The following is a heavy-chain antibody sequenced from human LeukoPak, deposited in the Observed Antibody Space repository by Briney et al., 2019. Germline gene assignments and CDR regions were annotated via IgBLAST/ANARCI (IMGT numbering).Heavy chain of an antibody. CDR3: ARGYCSSTSCYAGWFDP. Sequence: ASVKVSCKASGGTFSSYAISWVRQAPGQGLEWTGGIIPIFGTANYAQKFQGRVTITADESTSTAYMELSSLRSEDTAVYYCARGYCSSTSCYAGWFDPWGQGTLVTVSS. J-gene: IGHJ5*02. CDR2: IIPIFGTA. D-gene: IGHD2-2*01. V-gene: IGHV1-69*13. CDR1: GGTFSSYA.